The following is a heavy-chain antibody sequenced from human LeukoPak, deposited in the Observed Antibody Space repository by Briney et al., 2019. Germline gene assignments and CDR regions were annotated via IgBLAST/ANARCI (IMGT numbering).Heavy chain of an antibody. J-gene: IGHJ6*03. CDR2: IYSGGST. CDR3: ARGGYYYHMDV. CDR1: GFTVSSNY. Sequence: GSLRPSCAASGFTVSSNYMRWVRQAPGKGLEWVSVIYSGGSTYYADSVKGRFAISRDNSKNTLYLQMNSLRGEDTAVYYCARGGYYYHMDVWGKGTTVTVSS. V-gene: IGHV3-53*01.